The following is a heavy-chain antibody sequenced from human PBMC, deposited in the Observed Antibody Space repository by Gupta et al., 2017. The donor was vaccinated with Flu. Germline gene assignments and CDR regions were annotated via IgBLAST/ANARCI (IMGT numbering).Heavy chain of an antibody. CDR2: IKSKTDGWTT. Sequence: EVQLVESGGGLVKPGGSLRLSCAASGFTFSNAWMGWVRQAPGKGLEWVGRIKSKTDGWTTDYAAPVKGRFTISIDDSKNTLYLQMNSLKTEDTAVYYCTTDSPPGRWLQPFDYWGQGTLVTVSS. CDR3: TTDSPPGRWLQPFDY. V-gene: IGHV3-15*01. D-gene: IGHD3-10*01. J-gene: IGHJ4*02. CDR1: GFTFSNAW.